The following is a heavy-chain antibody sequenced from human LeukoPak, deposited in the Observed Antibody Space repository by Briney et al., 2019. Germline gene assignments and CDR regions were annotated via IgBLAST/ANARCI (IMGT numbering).Heavy chain of an antibody. J-gene: IGHJ4*02. CDR1: GFTFSSSA. CDR3: AKHPVAGIFYHFDY. Sequence: GGSLRLSCAASGFTFSSSAMSWVRQAPGKGLEWVSAISGSGGSTYYADSVKGRFTISRDNSKNTLYLQMNSLRAEDTAVYYCAKHPVAGIFYHFDYWGQGSLVTVSS. V-gene: IGHV3-23*01. D-gene: IGHD6-19*01. CDR2: ISGSGGST.